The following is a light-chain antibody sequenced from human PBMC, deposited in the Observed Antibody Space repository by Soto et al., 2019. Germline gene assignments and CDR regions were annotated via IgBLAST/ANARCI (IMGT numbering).Light chain of an antibody. Sequence: EIVMTQSPATLSVSPGERATLSCRASQSVSSNLAWYQQKPGQAPRLLIYGASTRATGFPARFSGSGSGTEFTRTISSLQSEDFAVYYCQQYDNWPWTCGQGTKVEIK. CDR1: QSVSSN. CDR2: GAS. CDR3: QQYDNWPWT. V-gene: IGKV3-15*01. J-gene: IGKJ1*01.